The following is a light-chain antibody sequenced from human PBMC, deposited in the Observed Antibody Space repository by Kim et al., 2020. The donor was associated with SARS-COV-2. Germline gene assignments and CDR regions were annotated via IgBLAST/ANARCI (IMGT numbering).Light chain of an antibody. CDR1: SRDVGGYNY. J-gene: IGLJ3*02. CDR2: DVC. CDR3: NSYASSSTWV. Sequence: GQSVTISCTGTSRDVGGYNYVSWYQQHPGKAPKLMIYDVCMRPSGVSNRFSGSKSGNTASLTISGLQAEDEADYYCNSYASSSTWVFGGGTKLTVL. V-gene: IGLV2-14*04.